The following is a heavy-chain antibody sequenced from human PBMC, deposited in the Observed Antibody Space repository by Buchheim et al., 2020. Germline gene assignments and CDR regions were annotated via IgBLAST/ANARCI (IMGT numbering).Heavy chain of an antibody. CDR2: IKQDGSEK. D-gene: IGHD4-11*01. J-gene: IGHJ6*02. CDR3: ARDDYPIYYYYYGMDV. Sequence: EVQLVESGGGLVQPGGSLRLSCAASGFTFSSYWMSWVRQAPGKGLEWVANIKQDGSEKYYVDSVKGCFTISRDNAKTSLYLTMNSLRAEDTAVYYCARDDYPIYYYYYGMDVWGQGTT. V-gene: IGHV3-7*03. CDR1: GFTFSSYW.